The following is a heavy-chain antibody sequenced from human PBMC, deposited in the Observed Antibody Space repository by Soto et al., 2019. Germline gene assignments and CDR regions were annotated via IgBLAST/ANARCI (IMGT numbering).Heavy chain of an antibody. D-gene: IGHD1-1*01. CDR1: GYTFTSYA. J-gene: IGHJ5*02. V-gene: IGHV1-3*01. CDR2: INAGNGNT. CDR3: ARDRLSVYNWDDDPSGWFDP. Sequence: GASVKVSCKASGYTFTSYAMHWVRQAPGQRLEWMGWINAGNGNTKYSQKFQGRVTITRDTSASTAYMELSSLRSEDTAVYYCARDRLSVYNWDDDPSGWFDPWGQGTLVTVSS.